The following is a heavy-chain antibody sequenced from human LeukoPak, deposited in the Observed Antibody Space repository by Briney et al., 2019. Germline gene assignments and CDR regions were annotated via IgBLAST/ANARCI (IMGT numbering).Heavy chain of an antibody. J-gene: IGHJ3*02. Sequence: GGSLRLSCAASGFTFSSYWMHWVRQAPGKGLVWVSRINSDGSSTSYADSVKGRFTISRDNAKNTLYLQMNSLRAEDTAVYYCARERHYYDSSGYLGWAFDIWGQGTMVTVSS. V-gene: IGHV3-74*01. CDR2: INSDGSST. CDR1: GFTFSSYW. CDR3: ARERHYYDSSGYLGWAFDI. D-gene: IGHD3-22*01.